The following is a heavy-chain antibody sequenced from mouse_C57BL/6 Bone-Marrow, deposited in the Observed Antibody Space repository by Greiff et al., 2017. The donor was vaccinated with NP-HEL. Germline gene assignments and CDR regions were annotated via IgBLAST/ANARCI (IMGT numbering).Heavy chain of an antibody. CDR1: GYAFSSYW. D-gene: IGHD1-2*01. V-gene: IGHV1-80*01. Sequence: VQLHQSGAELVKPGASVKISCKASGYAFSSYWMNWVKQRPGKGLEWIGQIYPGDGDTNYNGKFKGKATLTADKSSSTAYMQLSSLTSEDSAVYFCARRTLTTAYAMDYWGQGTSVTVSS. CDR2: IYPGDGDT. J-gene: IGHJ4*01. CDR3: ARRTLTTAYAMDY.